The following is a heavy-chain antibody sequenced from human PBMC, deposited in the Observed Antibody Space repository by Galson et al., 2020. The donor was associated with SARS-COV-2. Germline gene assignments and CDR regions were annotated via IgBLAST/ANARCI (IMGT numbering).Heavy chain of an antibody. CDR1: GYPFTGHY. Sequence: GESLKISCQTSGYPFTGHYVHWVRQAPGQGLEWLGWINPKTGSANYAPKFHRRVTLTTDTSINTASMDLTWLTSDDTAVYYCVRWDSGGWFDYWGQGTLVTVSS. J-gene: IGHJ5*01. D-gene: IGHD6-19*01. V-gene: IGHV1-2*02. CDR2: INPKTGSA. CDR3: VRWDSGGWFDY.